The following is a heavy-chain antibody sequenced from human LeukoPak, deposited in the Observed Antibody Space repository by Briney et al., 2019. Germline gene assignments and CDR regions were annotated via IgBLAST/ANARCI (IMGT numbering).Heavy chain of an antibody. V-gene: IGHV4-59*01. CDR1: GDSISSYY. D-gene: IGHD3-10*01. Sequence: SETLSLTCTVSGDSISSYYWSWIRQPPGKGLEWIGYIDYSGSTNYNPSLERRVTLSLDTSKNQFSLKLSSVTAADTAVYYCARDRAYGSGKYWFDPWGQGALDTVSS. J-gene: IGHJ5*02. CDR2: IDYSGST. CDR3: ARDRAYGSGKYWFDP.